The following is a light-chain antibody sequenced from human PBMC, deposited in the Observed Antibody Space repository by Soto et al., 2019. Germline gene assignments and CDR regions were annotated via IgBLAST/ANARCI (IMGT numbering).Light chain of an antibody. CDR2: EVS. V-gene: IGLV2-23*02. J-gene: IGLJ2*01. Sequence: QSALTQPASVSGSPGQSITISCTGTSSDVGSYNLVSWYQQHPDKAPKLMIYEVSKRPSGVSNRFSGSKSGNTASLTISGLQAEDEADYYCCSYAGSSTSEGVFGGGTKVTVL. CDR1: SSDVGSYNL. CDR3: CSYAGSSTSEGV.